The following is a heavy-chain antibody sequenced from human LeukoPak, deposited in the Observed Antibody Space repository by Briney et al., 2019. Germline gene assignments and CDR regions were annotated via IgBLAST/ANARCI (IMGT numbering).Heavy chain of an antibody. D-gene: IGHD2-15*01. J-gene: IGHJ4*02. CDR1: GFTFSDYA. V-gene: IGHV3-23*01. CDR2: ISGSGGST. CDR3: AKAHCSGGDCYSPDY. Sequence: GGSLRLSCAASGFTFSDYAMSWVRQAPGKGLDWVSAISGSGGSTYYADSVKGRFTISRDNSKNTLYLQMNSLRAEDTAVYYCAKAHCSGGDCYSPDYWGQGTLVTVSS.